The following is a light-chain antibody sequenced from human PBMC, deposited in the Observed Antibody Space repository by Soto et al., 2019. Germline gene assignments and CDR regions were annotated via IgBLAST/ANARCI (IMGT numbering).Light chain of an antibody. V-gene: IGKV1-39*01. CDR3: QQYGDSPYT. Sequence: DIQMTQSPSSLSASVGDRVTITCRASQSISSYLNWYQQKPGKAPKLLIYAASSLQSGVPSRFSGSGSGTDFTLTISRLEPEDFEVYYCQQYGDSPYTFVQGTKVDIK. J-gene: IGKJ2*01. CDR1: QSISSY. CDR2: AAS.